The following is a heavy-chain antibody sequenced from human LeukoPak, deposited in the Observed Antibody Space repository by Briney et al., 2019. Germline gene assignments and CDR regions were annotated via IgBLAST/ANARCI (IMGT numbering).Heavy chain of an antibody. CDR2: IIPIFGTA. J-gene: IGHJ4*02. CDR3: ASMRLVVVPAAMYFDY. D-gene: IGHD2-2*01. Sequence: GSSVEVSCEASGGTFSSYAISWVRPAPGQGLEWMGGIIPIFGTANYAQKFQGRVTITTDESTSTAYMELSSLRSEDTAVYYCASMRLVVVPAAMYFDYWGQGTLVTVSS. CDR1: GGTFSSYA. V-gene: IGHV1-69*05.